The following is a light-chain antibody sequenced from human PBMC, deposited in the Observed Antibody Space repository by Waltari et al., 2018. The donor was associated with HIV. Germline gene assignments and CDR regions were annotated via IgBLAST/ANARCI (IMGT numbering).Light chain of an antibody. CDR2: KAS. Sequence: DIQMTQSPSTLSASVGDRATITCRASQSISTWLAWYQQIPGKAPKVLIYKASTLKSGVPSRFSGSGSGTEFTLTISSLQPDDFATYYCQQYNSFPWTFGQGTKVEIK. J-gene: IGKJ1*01. CDR1: QSISTW. V-gene: IGKV1-5*03. CDR3: QQYNSFPWT.